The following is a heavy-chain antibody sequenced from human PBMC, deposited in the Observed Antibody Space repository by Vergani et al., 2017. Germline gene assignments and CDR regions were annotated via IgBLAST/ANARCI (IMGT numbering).Heavy chain of an antibody. V-gene: IGHV3-23*04. CDR3: ANLVFLGYCSGGSCETSDY. D-gene: IGHD2-15*01. CDR2: VSGSGGST. Sequence: EVQLVESGGGLVQPGGSLRLSCAASGFTFSSYAMSWVRQAPGKGLEWVSPVSGSGGSTYYADAVKGRFTIYRHNSKNTLYLQMNTLRAEDTAVYYCANLVFLGYCSGGSCETSDYWGQGTLVTVSS. J-gene: IGHJ4*02. CDR1: GFTFSSYA.